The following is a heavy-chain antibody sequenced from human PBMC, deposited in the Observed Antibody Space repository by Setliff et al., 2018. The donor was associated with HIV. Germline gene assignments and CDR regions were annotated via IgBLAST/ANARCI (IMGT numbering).Heavy chain of an antibody. D-gene: IGHD1-26*01. CDR2: IYYSGST. V-gene: IGHV4-39*02. Sequence: SETLSLTCTVSGGSISSGSYYWSWIRQPAGKGLEWIGHIYYSGSTYYNPSLKSRVTISVDTSKNQFFLKLSSVTAADTAVYYCARDPPASEAWGQGTMVTVSS. CDR3: ARDPPASEA. CDR1: GGSISSGSYY. J-gene: IGHJ3*01.